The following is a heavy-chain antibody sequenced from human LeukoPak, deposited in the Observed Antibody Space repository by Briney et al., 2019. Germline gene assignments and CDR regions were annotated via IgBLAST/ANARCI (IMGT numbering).Heavy chain of an antibody. Sequence: ASVKVSCKASGYTFTGYYMHWVRQAPGQGLEWMGWINPNSGGTNYAQKFQGRATMTRDTSISTAYMEPGRLRSDDTAVYYCAREVLHYYDSSGYSNDDAFDIWGQGTMVTVSS. CDR3: AREVLHYYDSSGYSNDDAFDI. V-gene: IGHV1-2*02. CDR1: GYTFTGYY. J-gene: IGHJ3*02. CDR2: INPNSGGT. D-gene: IGHD3-22*01.